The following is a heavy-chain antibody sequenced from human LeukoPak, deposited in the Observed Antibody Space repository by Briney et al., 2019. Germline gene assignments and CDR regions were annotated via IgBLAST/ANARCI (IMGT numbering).Heavy chain of an antibody. J-gene: IGHJ4*02. V-gene: IGHV3-9*01. CDR2: ISWNSGSI. CDR1: GFTFDDYA. D-gene: IGHD3-22*01. CDR3: AKDISVYYYDSSGNFDY. Sequence: PGGSLRLSCAASGFTFDDYAMHWVRQAPGKGLEWVSGISWNSGSIGYADSVKGRFTISRDNAKNSLYLQMNSLRAEDTALYYCAKDISVYYYDSSGNFDYWGQGTLVTVSS.